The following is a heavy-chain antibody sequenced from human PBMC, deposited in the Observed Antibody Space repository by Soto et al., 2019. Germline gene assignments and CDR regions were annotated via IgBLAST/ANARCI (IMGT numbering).Heavy chain of an antibody. Sequence: ASVKVSCKASGYTFTSYAMHWVRQAPGQRLEWIGWINAGNGNTKYSQKFQGRVTITRDTSASTAYMELSSLRSEDTAVYYCARGRQNWGDAFDIWGQGTMVTVSS. V-gene: IGHV1-3*01. D-gene: IGHD7-27*01. J-gene: IGHJ3*02. CDR1: GYTFTSYA. CDR3: ARGRQNWGDAFDI. CDR2: INAGNGNT.